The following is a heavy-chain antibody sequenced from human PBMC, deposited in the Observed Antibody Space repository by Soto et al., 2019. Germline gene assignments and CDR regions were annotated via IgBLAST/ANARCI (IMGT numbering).Heavy chain of an antibody. D-gene: IGHD1-26*01. CDR1: ESIFRCCG. CDR2: IRYDGSNE. V-gene: IGHV3-33*01. J-gene: IGHJ4*02. Sequence: GGSLRLSCAASESIFRCCGMHWVRQAPGKGLEWVAIIRYDGSNEEYADSVKGRFTISRDNSKNILYLQMNSLRTEDSAVYYCASDVVGGTAFRGYFDSWGLGPLVTVSS. CDR3: ASDVVGGTAFRGYFDS.